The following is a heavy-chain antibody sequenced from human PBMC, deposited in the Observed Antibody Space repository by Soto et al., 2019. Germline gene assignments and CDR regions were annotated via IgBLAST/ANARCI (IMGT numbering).Heavy chain of an antibody. CDR2: ISGSGGST. Sequence: GGSLRLSCAASGFAFSSYAMSWVRQAPGKGLEWVSAISGSGGSTYYADSVKGRFTISRDNSKNTLYLQMNSLRAEDTAVYYCAKDGGGAGYDSSDRWGQGNLVTVSS. CDR1: GFAFSSYA. CDR3: AKDGGGAGYDSSDR. D-gene: IGHD3-22*01. J-gene: IGHJ4*02. V-gene: IGHV3-23*01.